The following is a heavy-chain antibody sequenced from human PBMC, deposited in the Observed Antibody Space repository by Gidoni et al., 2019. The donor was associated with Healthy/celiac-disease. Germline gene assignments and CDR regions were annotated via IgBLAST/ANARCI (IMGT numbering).Heavy chain of an antibody. J-gene: IGHJ4*02. CDR1: GGSFSGYY. Sequence: QVQLQQWGAGLLKPSETLSLTCAVSGGSFSGYYWSWIRQPPGKGLEWIGEINHSGSTNYNPSLKSRVTISVDTSKNQCSLKLSSVTAADTAVYYCARGGDYGGNSVGYYFDYWGQGTLVTVSS. CDR2: INHSGST. D-gene: IGHD4-17*01. V-gene: IGHV4-34*01. CDR3: ARGGDYGGNSVGYYFDY.